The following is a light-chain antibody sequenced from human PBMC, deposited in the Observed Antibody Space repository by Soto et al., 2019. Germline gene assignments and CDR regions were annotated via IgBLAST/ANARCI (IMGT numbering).Light chain of an antibody. CDR2: DAS. CDR3: GESSDWVT. CDR1: QSVSSY. Sequence: IVVTQSTATLSLSPGERATLSCRASQSVSSYLAWYQQKPGQAPRLLIYDASNRATGIPARFSGSGSGTEFTLSISGLKPEDITVSYCGESSDWVTFGVGTKVEI. J-gene: IGKJ4*01. V-gene: IGKV3-11*01.